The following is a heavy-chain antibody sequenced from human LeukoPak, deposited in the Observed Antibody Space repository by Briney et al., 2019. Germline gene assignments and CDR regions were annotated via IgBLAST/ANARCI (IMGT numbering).Heavy chain of an antibody. CDR3: AREGTARSYYYYMDV. J-gene: IGHJ6*03. Sequence: SETLSLTCTVSGASISSTTYYWSWIRQPAGKGLEWIGFICYSGSTNYNPSLKSRVTISVDTSKNQFSLRLSSVSAADTAVYFCAREGTARSYYYYMDVWGKGTTVTVSS. D-gene: IGHD6-6*01. V-gene: IGHV4-61*10. CDR1: GASISSTTYY. CDR2: ICYSGST.